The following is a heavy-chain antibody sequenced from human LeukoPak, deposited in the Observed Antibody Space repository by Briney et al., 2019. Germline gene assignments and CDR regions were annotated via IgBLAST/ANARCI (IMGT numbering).Heavy chain of an antibody. J-gene: IGHJ4*02. D-gene: IGHD3-22*01. CDR3: TTVVNYYDSSGYYGY. V-gene: IGHV3-15*01. Sequence: GGSLRLSCAASGFTFSNAWMSWVRQAPGKGLEWVGRIKSKTDGGTTDYAAPVKGRFTISSDDSKNTLYLQMNSLKTEDTAVYYCTTVVNYYDSSGYYGYWGQGTLVTVSS. CDR1: GFTFSNAW. CDR2: IKSKTDGGTT.